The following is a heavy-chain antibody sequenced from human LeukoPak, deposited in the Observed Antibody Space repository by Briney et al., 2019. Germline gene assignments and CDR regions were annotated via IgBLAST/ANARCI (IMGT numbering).Heavy chain of an antibody. CDR1: GFTFSSYG. D-gene: IGHD4/OR15-4a*01. CDR2: IRYDGSNK. Sequence: GGSLRLSCAASGFTFSSYGMHWVRQAPGKGLEWVAFIRYDGSNKYYADSVKGRLTISRDNSKNTLYLQMNSLRAEDTAVYYCARRAGAYSHPYDYWGQGTLVTVSS. V-gene: IGHV3-30*02. J-gene: IGHJ4*02. CDR3: ARRAGAYSHPYDY.